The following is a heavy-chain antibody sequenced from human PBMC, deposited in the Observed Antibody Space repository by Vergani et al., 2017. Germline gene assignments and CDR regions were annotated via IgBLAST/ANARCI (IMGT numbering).Heavy chain of an antibody. J-gene: IGHJ4*02. CDR3: ASLPRSYEPFDY. Sequence: QLQLQESDPGLVKPSETLSLTCTVSGGSIRSTFYYLGWIRQPPGKGLEWIGTIYYSGSTYYNPSLKSRVTISVDTSKNQFSLQLSSVTAADTAVYYCASLPRSYEPFDYWGQGTLVTVSS. CDR1: GGSIRSTFYY. D-gene: IGHD1-26*01. CDR2: IYYSGST. V-gene: IGHV4-39*07.